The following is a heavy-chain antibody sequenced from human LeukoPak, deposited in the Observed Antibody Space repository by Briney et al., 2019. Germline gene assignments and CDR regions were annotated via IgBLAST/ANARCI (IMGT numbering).Heavy chain of an antibody. CDR3: ATPSGYYDSSGYYYGYFQH. V-gene: IGHV1-69*06. D-gene: IGHD3-22*01. CDR2: IIPIFGTA. J-gene: IGHJ1*01. CDR1: GGTFSSYA. Sequence: ASVKVSCKASGGTFSSYAISWVRQAPGQGLEWMGGIIPIFGTANYAQKFQGRVTITADKSTSTAYMELSSLRSEDTAVYYCATPSGYYDSSGYYYGYFQHWDQGTLVTVSS.